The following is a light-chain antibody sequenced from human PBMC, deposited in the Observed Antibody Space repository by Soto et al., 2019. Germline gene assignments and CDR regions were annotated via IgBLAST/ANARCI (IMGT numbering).Light chain of an antibody. Sequence: QSALTQPASVSGSPGQSITISCTGTSSDVGGYNYVSWYQQHPGKAPKLLIYSDNQRPSGVPDRFSGSKSGTSASLAISGLRSEDEADYYCQSWDDSLSGRVVFGGGTKLTVL. CDR1: SSDVGGYNY. CDR3: QSWDDSLSGRVV. CDR2: SDN. J-gene: IGLJ2*01. V-gene: IGLV2-14*01.